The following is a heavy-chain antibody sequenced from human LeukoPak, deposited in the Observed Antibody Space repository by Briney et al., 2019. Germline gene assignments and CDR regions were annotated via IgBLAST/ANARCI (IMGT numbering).Heavy chain of an antibody. J-gene: IGHJ3*02. V-gene: IGHV4-59*01. Sequence: SETLSLTCTVSGGSISSYYWSWIRQPPGKGLEWIGYIYYSGSTNYNPSLKSRVTISVDTSKNQFSLKLSSVTAADTAVYYCARDRQLQAFDIWGQGTMVTVSS. CDR3: ARDRQLQAFDI. CDR1: GGSISSYY. CDR2: IYYSGST.